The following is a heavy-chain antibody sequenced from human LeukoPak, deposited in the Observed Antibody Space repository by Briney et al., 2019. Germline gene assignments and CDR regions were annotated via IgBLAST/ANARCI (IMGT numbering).Heavy chain of an antibody. CDR2: IYYSGST. J-gene: IGHJ4*02. V-gene: IGHV4-59*01. CDR1: GGSISSYY. D-gene: IGHD3-3*01. Sequence: PSETLSLTCTVSGGSISSYYWSWIRQPPGKGLEWIGYIYYSGSTNYNPSLRSRVTISVDTSKNQFSLKLSSVTAADTAAYYCARTYDFWSGPRFDYWGQGTLVTVSS. CDR3: ARTYDFWSGPRFDY.